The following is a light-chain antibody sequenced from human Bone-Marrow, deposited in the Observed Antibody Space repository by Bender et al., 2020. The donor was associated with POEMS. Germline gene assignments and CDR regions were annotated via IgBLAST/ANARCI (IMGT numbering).Light chain of an antibody. CDR1: SNDVGHYNY. J-gene: IGLJ1*01. CDR2: DDT. CDR3: CSYTSSYTYV. V-gene: IGLV2-14*03. Sequence: QSALTQPASVAGSPGQSITISCTGTSNDVGHYNYVSWYQQLPGKAPRLIIYDDTYRPSGISNRFSASKSDNTASLTISGLQAEDEADYYCCSYTSSYTYVFGTGTEVTVL.